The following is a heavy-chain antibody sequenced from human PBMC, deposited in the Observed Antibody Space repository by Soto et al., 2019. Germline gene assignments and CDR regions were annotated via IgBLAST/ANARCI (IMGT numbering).Heavy chain of an antibody. D-gene: IGHD6-13*01. CDR1: GFDFGDYY. Sequence: LRLSCTASGFDFGDYYMSWIRQAPGKGLEWVSYIDSDDGTTYYTDSVEGRFTISRDNAKNSLYLQMNSLRVEDTALYYCVRPYYSSSWFPFDRWGQGTLVTVSS. V-gene: IGHV3-11*01. CDR2: IDSDDGTT. J-gene: IGHJ4*02. CDR3: VRPYYSSSWFPFDR.